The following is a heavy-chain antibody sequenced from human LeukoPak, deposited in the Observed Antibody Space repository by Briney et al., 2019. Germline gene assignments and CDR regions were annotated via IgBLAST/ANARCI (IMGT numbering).Heavy chain of an antibody. Sequence: GGSLRLSCAASGFTFSNYAMSWVRQAPGKGLEWVSAISGSGGSTYYADSVKGRFTISRDNSKNTLYLQMNSLRAEDTAVYYCAKDAHPGMGGGTQYFAYWGQETLVTVSP. V-gene: IGHV3-23*01. CDR1: GFTFSNYA. CDR3: AKDAHPGMGGGTQYFAY. CDR2: ISGSGGST. J-gene: IGHJ4*02. D-gene: IGHD1-26*01.